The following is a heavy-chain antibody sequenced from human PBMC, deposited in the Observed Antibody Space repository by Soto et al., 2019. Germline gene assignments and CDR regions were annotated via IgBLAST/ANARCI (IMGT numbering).Heavy chain of an antibody. CDR2: INSDGSST. CDR3: ARESPVTVDIVATSCIDV. Sequence: GGSLRLSCAASGFTFSSYWMPWVRQAPGKGLVWVSRINSDGSSTSYADSVKGRFTISRDNAKNTLYLQMNSLRAEDTAVYYCARESPVTVDIVATSCIDVFGHATPFPV. CDR1: GFTFSSYW. V-gene: IGHV3-74*01. D-gene: IGHD5-12*01. J-gene: IGHJ6*02.